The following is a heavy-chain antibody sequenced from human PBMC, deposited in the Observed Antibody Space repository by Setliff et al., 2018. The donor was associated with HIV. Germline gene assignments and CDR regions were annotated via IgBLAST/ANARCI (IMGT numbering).Heavy chain of an antibody. Sequence: GGSLRLSCAASGFTFSSYGMHWVRQAPGKGLEWVAFIRYDDTYKYYVDSVKGRFTISRDNSKNTLYLQMNSLRPEDAAVYYCAKNVYRSPWSPLDYWGQGTLVTVSS. CDR1: GFTFSSYG. D-gene: IGHD6-19*01. J-gene: IGHJ4*02. V-gene: IGHV3-30*02. CDR2: IRYDDTYK. CDR3: AKNVYRSPWSPLDY.